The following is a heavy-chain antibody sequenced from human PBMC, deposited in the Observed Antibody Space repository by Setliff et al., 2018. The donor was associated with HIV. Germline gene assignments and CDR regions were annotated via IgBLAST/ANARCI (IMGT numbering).Heavy chain of an antibody. CDR2: ITHSGST. V-gene: IGHV4-34*01. CDR1: GGSFSDYS. D-gene: IGHD2-2*01. CDR3: ATKGWNAYQAFDS. Sequence: PSETLSLTCAVYGGSFSDYSCNWIRQTPERGLEWVAEITHSGSTNYNPSLRGRVTMTLGTSKNHFSLNLRSVTAAGTAFYYCATKGWNAYQAFDSWGQGTLVTVSS. J-gene: IGHJ4*02.